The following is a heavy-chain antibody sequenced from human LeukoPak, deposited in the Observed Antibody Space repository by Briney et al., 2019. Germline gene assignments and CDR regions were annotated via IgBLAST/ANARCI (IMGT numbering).Heavy chain of an antibody. CDR2: ISSGSDYI. Sequence: GGSLRLSCAASGFTFSNFNMNWVRQAPGKGLEWVSSISSGSDYIYYAGSMKGRFTISRDNAKNPVYLQMNSLRAEDTAVYYCTRELGGSGVSEYWGQGTLVTVSS. D-gene: IGHD3-10*01. CDR1: GFTFSNFN. J-gene: IGHJ4*02. CDR3: TRELGGSGVSEY. V-gene: IGHV3-21*01.